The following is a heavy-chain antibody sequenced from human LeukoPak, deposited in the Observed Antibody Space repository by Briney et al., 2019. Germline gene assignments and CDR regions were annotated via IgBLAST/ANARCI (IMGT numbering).Heavy chain of an antibody. CDR1: GFTFSRHW. V-gene: IGHV3-7*01. Sequence: GGSLRLSYAASGFTFSRHWMGWVRQAPGKGLEWVANIKQDGSQYYVDSVKGRFFISRDNAKNSVSLQMNSLRVEDTAVYYCARGPDFGDRLDYFDYWGQGTLVTVS. CDR2: IKQDGSQ. J-gene: IGHJ4*02. D-gene: IGHD4-17*01. CDR3: ARGPDFGDRLDYFDY.